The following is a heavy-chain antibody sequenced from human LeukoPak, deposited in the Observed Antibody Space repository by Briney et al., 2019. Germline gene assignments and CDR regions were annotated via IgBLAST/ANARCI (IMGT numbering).Heavy chain of an antibody. CDR1: GGSFSGYY. J-gene: IGHJ5*02. D-gene: IGHD5-18*01. CDR2: IYYSGSN. CDR3: ANMGYSYAPGLFDP. Sequence: KTSETLSLTCAIYGGSFSGYYWGWIRQTPGKGLEWIGSIYYSGSNYHNPSLKSRVSMSVDTSKNQFSLKLSSVTAADTAVYYCANMGYSYAPGLFDPWGQGTLVTVSS. V-gene: IGHV4-34*01.